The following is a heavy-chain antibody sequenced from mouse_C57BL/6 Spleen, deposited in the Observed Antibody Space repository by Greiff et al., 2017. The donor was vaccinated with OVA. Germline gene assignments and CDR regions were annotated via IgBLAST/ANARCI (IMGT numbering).Heavy chain of an antibody. CDR2: INPSTGGT. Sequence: EVQLQQSGPELVKPGASVKISCKASGYSFTGYYMNWVKQSPEKSLEWIGEINPSTGGTTYNQKFKAKATLTVDKSSSTAYMQLKSLTSEDSAVYYCARWTTVVATNFYYLDYWGQGTTLTVSS. CDR1: GYSFTGYY. D-gene: IGHD1-1*01. CDR3: ARWTTVVATNFYYLDY. J-gene: IGHJ2*01. V-gene: IGHV1-42*01.